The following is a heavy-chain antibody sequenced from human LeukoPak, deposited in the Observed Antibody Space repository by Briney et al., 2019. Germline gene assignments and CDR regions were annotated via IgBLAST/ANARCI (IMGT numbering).Heavy chain of an antibody. CDR1: GFTFSSYW. CDR3: AKDGVPDTAIIRINWFDP. D-gene: IGHD5-18*01. Sequence: PGGSLRLSCAASGFTFSSYWMSWVRQAPGKGLEWVSAISGSGGSTYYADSVKGRFTISRDNSKNTLYLQMNSLRAEDTAVYYCAKDGVPDTAIIRINWFDPWGQGTLVTVSS. CDR2: ISGSGGST. J-gene: IGHJ5*02. V-gene: IGHV3-23*01.